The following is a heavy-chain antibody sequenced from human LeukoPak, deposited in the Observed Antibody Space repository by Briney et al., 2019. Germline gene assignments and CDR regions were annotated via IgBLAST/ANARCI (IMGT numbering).Heavy chain of an antibody. CDR3: ARNDYGHYVLLG. CDR1: GGTFSSYA. CDR2: IIHIFGTA. J-gene: IGHJ1*01. V-gene: IGHV1-69*05. D-gene: IGHD4-17*01. Sequence: SVKVSCKASGGTFSSYAISWVRHAPGQGLEWMGGIIHIFGTANYAQKFQGRVTITTDESTSTAYMELSSLRSEDTAVYYCARNDYGHYVLLGWGQGTLVTVSS.